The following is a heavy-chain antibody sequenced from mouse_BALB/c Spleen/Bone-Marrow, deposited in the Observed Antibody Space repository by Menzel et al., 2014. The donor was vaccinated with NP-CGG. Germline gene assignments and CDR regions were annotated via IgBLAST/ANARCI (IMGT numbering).Heavy chain of an antibody. CDR3: ARGGNYAWFAY. Sequence: EVKLVESGGGLVQPGGSRKLSWAASGFTFSSFGMHWVRQAPEKGLEWVAYISSGSSTIYYADTVKGRFTISRDNPKNTLFLQMTSLRSEDTAMYYCARGGNYAWFAYWGQGTLVTVSA. CDR2: ISSGSSTI. J-gene: IGHJ3*01. V-gene: IGHV5-17*02. D-gene: IGHD2-1*01. CDR1: GFTFSSFG.